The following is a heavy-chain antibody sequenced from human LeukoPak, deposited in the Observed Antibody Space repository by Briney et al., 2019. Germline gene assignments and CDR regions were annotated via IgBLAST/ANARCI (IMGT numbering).Heavy chain of an antibody. CDR3: ARQGDRGYSYGV. CDR2: IHQSGGT. J-gene: IGHJ4*02. Sequence: SGTLSLTCAVSGGSISSSNWWSWARQSPGKGLEWIGEIHQSGGTNYNPSLKSRVTILVDKSKNQISLKLSSATAADTAVYYCARQGDRGYSYGVWGQGTLVSVSS. D-gene: IGHD5-18*01. CDR1: GGSISSSNW. V-gene: IGHV4-4*02.